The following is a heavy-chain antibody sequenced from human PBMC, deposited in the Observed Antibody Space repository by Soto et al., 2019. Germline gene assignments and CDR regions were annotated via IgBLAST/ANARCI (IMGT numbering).Heavy chain of an antibody. V-gene: IGHV3-23*01. Sequence: HPVGSLRLSCAASGFSFVNYAMNLVRQAPGKGLEWVSCLSGSGTSTYYADSVKGRFTISRDNSRDTLFLQMNSLTADDTAVYYCAKATTNGGWFNPFDSWGQGAMVTVSS. D-gene: IGHD6-19*01. CDR1: GFSFVNYA. CDR3: AKATTNGGWFNPFDS. CDR2: LSGSGTST. J-gene: IGHJ4*02.